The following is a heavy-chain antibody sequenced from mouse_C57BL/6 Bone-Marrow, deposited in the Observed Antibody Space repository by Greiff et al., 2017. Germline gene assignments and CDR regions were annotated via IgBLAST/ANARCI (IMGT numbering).Heavy chain of an antibody. J-gene: IGHJ3*01. V-gene: IGHV2-2*01. CDR3: ARGNYVSAWFAY. CDR1: GFSLTSYG. D-gene: IGHD2-1*01. Sequence: QVQLQQSGPGLVQPSQSLSITCTVSGFSLTSYGVHWVRQSPGKGLEWLGVIWSGGSTDYNAAFISRLSISKDNSKSQVFFKMNSLQADDTAIYYCARGNYVSAWFAYWGQGTLVTVSA. CDR2: IWSGGST.